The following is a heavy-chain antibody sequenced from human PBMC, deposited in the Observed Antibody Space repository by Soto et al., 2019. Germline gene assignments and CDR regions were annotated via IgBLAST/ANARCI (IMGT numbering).Heavy chain of an antibody. V-gene: IGHV4-39*07. J-gene: IGHJ5*02. CDR3: AREHCSSTTCFPGEWFDP. CDR1: GGSIGSSSYY. Sequence: PSETLSLTCSVSGGSIGSSSYYFGWIRQPPGKGLEWIGSLYYTGTTNYNSSLKSRVTISADKSRNQFSLKLSSVTAADTAVYYCAREHCSSTTCFPGEWFDPWGQGTLVTVAS. D-gene: IGHD2-2*01. CDR2: LYYTGTT.